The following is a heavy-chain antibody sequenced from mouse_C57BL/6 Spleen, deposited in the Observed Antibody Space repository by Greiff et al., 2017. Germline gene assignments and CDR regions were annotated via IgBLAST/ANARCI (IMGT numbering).Heavy chain of an antibody. V-gene: IGHV2-5*01. CDR3: AKNSKDLPYYFDY. CDR2: IWRGGST. J-gene: IGHJ2*01. CDR1: GFSLTSYG. Sequence: QVQLKESGPGLVQPSQSLSITCTVSGFSLTSYGVHWVRQSPGKGLEWLGVIWRGGSTDYNAAFMSRLSITKDNSKSQVFFKMNSLQADDTAIYYCAKNSKDLPYYFDYWGQGTTRTVSS.